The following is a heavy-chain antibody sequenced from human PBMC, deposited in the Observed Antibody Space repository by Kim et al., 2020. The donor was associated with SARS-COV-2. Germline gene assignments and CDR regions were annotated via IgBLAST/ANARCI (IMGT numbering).Heavy chain of an antibody. Sequence: RFTISRDNPKNSLYLQMNSLRAEDTAVYYCARDQGGDDELSLGVVDSFDPWGQGTLVTVSS. CDR3: ARDQGGDDELSLGVVDSFDP. J-gene: IGHJ5*02. V-gene: IGHV3-11*06. D-gene: IGHD2-21*01.